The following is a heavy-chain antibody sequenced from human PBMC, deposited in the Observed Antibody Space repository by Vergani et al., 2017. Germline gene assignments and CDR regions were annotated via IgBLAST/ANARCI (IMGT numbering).Heavy chain of an antibody. CDR2: ISYDGSNK. Sequence: QVQLVESGGGVVQPGRSLRLSCAASGFTFSSYAMHWVRQAPGKGLEWVAVISYDGSNKYYADSVKGRFTISRDNSKNTLYLQMNSLRAEDTAVYYCASGYCSSTSCQGRADYWSQGTLVTVSS. J-gene: IGHJ4*02. CDR3: ASGYCSSTSCQGRADY. V-gene: IGHV3-30*01. D-gene: IGHD2-2*03. CDR1: GFTFSSYA.